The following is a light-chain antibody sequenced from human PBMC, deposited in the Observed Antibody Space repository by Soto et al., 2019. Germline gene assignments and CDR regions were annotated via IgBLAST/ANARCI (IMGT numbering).Light chain of an antibody. V-gene: IGKV3-15*01. CDR2: GAS. CDR1: QSVSSN. J-gene: IGKJ2*01. CDR3: QQYNNWPLYT. Sequence: EIVMTQSPATLSVSPGERATLSCRASQSVSSNLAWYQQKPGQAPRLLIYGASTRDTGIPARFSGSGSGTEFTPTISSLQSEDFSVSYCQQYNNWPLYTFGQGTKLEIK.